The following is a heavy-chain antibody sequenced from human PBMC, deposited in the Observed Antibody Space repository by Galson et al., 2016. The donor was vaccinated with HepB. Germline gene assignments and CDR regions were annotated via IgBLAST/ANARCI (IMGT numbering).Heavy chain of an antibody. J-gene: IGHJ5*02. D-gene: IGHD2-8*02. CDR1: GGSISGSSYY. V-gene: IGHV4-39*02. CDR3: SRGEGDCTGGTCYSFDP. Sequence: SETLSLTCTVSGGSISGSSYYWGWIRQPPGKGLEWIGHIYSSGSTYYNPSLKSRVTISVDTSKNHFSLSLTSATAADTAIYYCSRGEGDCTGGTCYSFDPWGQGARVTVSS. CDR2: IYSSGST.